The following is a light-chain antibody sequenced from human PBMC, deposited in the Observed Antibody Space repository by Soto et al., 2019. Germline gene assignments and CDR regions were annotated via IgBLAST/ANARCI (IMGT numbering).Light chain of an antibody. CDR3: QQSYSTSIT. CDR2: AAS. V-gene: IGKV1-39*01. J-gene: IGKJ5*01. Sequence: DIQLTQSPSFLSASVGDRVTITCRASQGISSYLAWYQLKPGKAPKLLIYAASSLQSGVPSRFSGSGSGTDFTLTISSLQPEDFATYYCQQSYSTSITFGQGTRLEIK. CDR1: QGISSY.